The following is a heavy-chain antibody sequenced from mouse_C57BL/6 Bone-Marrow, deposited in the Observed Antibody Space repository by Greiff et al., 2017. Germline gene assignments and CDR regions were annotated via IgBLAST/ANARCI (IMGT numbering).Heavy chain of an antibody. Sequence: QVQLQQSGAELVRPGASVKLSCKASGYTFTSYCIRWVKQRTGQGLEWIGEIYPSSGNTYYNEKFKGKATLTADKSSSTAYMQLRSLTSEDAAVYFYAGRMYYFDYWGQGTTLTVSS. V-gene: IGHV1-81*01. CDR3: AGRMYYFDY. CDR2: IYPSSGNT. CDR1: GYTFTSYC. J-gene: IGHJ2*01.